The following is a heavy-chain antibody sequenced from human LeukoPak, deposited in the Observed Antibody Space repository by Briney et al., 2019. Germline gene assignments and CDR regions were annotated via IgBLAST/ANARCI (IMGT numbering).Heavy chain of an antibody. CDR3: ARALSYSYGSMDF. Sequence: GGPLRLSCVDSGFTFSSYSMNWVRQAPGKGLEWVSSISSGSKYIYNADSVKGRFTISRDNSKNSLYLQMNSLRVEDTAVYYCARALSYSYGSMDFWGQGTLVIVSS. J-gene: IGHJ4*02. CDR1: GFTFSSYS. V-gene: IGHV3-21*01. CDR2: ISSGSKYI. D-gene: IGHD5-18*01.